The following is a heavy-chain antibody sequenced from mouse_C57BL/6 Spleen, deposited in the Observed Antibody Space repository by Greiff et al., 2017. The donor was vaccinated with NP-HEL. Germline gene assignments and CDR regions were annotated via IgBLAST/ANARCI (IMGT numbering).Heavy chain of an antibody. Sequence: VHLVESGAELVRPGTSVKVSCKASGYAFTNYLIEWVKQRPGQGLEWIGVINPGSGGTNYNEKFKGKATLTADKSSSTAYMQLSSLTSEDSAVYFCARLRQYAMDYWGQGTSVTVSS. CDR3: ARLRQYAMDY. CDR2: INPGSGGT. J-gene: IGHJ4*01. CDR1: GYAFTNYL. V-gene: IGHV1-54*01. D-gene: IGHD2-12*01.